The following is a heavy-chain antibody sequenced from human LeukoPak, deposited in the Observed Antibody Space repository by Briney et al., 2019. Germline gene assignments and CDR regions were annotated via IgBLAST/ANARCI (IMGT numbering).Heavy chain of an antibody. CDR2: IYTSGST. V-gene: IGHV4-4*07. J-gene: IGHJ5*02. CDR1: GGSISSYY. CDR3: ARDFIYRYGSGSYHWFEP. D-gene: IGHD3-10*01. Sequence: PSETLSLTCTVSGGSISSYYWSWIRQPAGKGLEWIGRIYTSGSTNYNPSLKSRVTMSVGTSKNQFSLKLSSVTAADTAVYYCARDFIYRYGSGSYHWFEPWGQGPLVTVSS.